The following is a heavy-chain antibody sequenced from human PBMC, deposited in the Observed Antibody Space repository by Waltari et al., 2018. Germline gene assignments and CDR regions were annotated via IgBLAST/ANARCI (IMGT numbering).Heavy chain of an antibody. J-gene: IGHJ3*02. CDR2: IWYDGSNK. D-gene: IGHD3-3*01. CDR3: ARGDGGSGLGASDI. V-gene: IGHV3-33*01. Sequence: QVQLVESGGGVVHSGRSLRLSCVGSGFTFNNHGMNWVRQAPGKGLEWVAVIWYDGSNKNYVDSVKGRFTISRDNSKNTMYLEMNRLRAEDTAVYFCARGDGGSGLGASDIWGQGTMVTVSS. CDR1: GFTFNNHG.